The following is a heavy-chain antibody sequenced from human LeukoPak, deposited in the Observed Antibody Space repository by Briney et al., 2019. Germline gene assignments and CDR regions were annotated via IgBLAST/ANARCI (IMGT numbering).Heavy chain of an antibody. CDR3: ARDYSPSWPYYYYYGMDV. V-gene: IGHV4-59*01. CDR2: IYYSGST. CDR1: GGSISSYY. Sequence: SETLSLTCTVSGGSISSYYWSWIRQPPGKGLEWIGYIYYSGSTNYNPSLKSRVTISVDTSKNQFSLKLSSVTAADTAVYYCARDYSPSWPYYYYYGMDVWGQGTTVTVSS. J-gene: IGHJ6*02. D-gene: IGHD2-2*01.